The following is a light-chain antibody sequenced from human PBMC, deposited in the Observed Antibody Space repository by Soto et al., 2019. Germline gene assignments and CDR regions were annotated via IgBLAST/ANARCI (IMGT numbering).Light chain of an antibody. CDR3: NSYTTSNTRQIV. CDR2: DVS. V-gene: IGLV2-14*01. CDR1: SSDVGGYIY. Sequence: QSVLTQPASVSGSPGQSITISCTGTSSDVGGYIYVSWYQQHPGKAPKFMIYDVSNRPSGVSNRVSGSKSGNTASLTISGLQAEDEADYYCNSYTTSNTRQIVFGTGTKVTVL. J-gene: IGLJ1*01.